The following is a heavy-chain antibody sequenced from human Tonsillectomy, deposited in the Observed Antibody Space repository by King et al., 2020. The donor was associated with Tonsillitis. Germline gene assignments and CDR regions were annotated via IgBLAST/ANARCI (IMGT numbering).Heavy chain of an antibody. Sequence: QLVQSGAEVKKPGESLKISCQGSGYSFTSYWIAWVRQMPGKGLERMGIIYPGDSDTRYSPSFQGQVTIPADKSINTAYLQWSSLKASDTAMYYCARLVGAAAAGTGFDYWGQGTLVTVSS. J-gene: IGHJ4*02. CDR2: IYPGDSDT. CDR3: ARLVGAAAAGTGFDY. D-gene: IGHD6-13*01. V-gene: IGHV5-51*03. CDR1: GYSFTSYW.